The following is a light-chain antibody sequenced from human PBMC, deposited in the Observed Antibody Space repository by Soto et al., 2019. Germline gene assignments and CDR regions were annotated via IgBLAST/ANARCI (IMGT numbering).Light chain of an antibody. CDR2: SNN. J-gene: IGLJ1*01. CDR3: AAWDDSLNGREV. V-gene: IGLV1-44*01. Sequence: QSVLTQPPSASGTPGQRVTISCSGSSSNIGSNSVNCYQQLPGAAPKLLIYSNNQRPSGVPDRFSGSKSGTSASLAISVLQSEDEADYYCAAWDDSLNGREVFGTGTKVTVL. CDR1: SSNIGSNS.